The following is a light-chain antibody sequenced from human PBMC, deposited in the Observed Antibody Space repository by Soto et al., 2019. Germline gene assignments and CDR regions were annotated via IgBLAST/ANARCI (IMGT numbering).Light chain of an antibody. J-gene: IGLJ1*01. Sequence: SVRTQPPSVSAAPGQKGTISCSGSSSNIGGNSVSWYQQLPGTAPKLLLYDDNKRPSGIPDRFSGSKSGSSATLGITGFQTGDEADYYYPSYASSLTGYLLGTGTKSTVL. CDR1: SSNIGGNS. CDR2: DDN. V-gene: IGLV1-51*01. CDR3: PSYASSLTGYL.